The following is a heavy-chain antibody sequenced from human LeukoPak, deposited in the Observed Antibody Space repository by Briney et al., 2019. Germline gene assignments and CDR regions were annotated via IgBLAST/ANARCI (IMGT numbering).Heavy chain of an antibody. CDR1: GYTFTSYY. V-gene: IGHV1-46*01. Sequence: ASVKVSCKASGYTFTSYYMHWVRQAPGQGLEWMGIINPSGGSTSYAQKFQGRVTMTRDTSTSTVYMELSSLRSEDTAVYYCARVRDYYDSSGYYQGEYFDYWGQGTLVTVSS. CDR2: INPSGGST. CDR3: ARVRDYYDSSGYYQGEYFDY. D-gene: IGHD3-22*01. J-gene: IGHJ4*02.